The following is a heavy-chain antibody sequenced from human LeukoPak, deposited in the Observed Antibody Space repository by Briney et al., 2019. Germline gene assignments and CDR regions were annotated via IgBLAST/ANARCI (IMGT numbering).Heavy chain of an antibody. Sequence: QSGGSLRLSCAASGFTFSSYWMTWVRQAPGKGLEWVANIKEDGSEKYYVDSVKGRFTISRDNAKNSLYLQMNSLRAEDTAVYYCARDLTPTYSIMWYDALDMWGQGTKVTVSS. CDR3: ARDLTPTYSIMWYDALDM. J-gene: IGHJ3*02. D-gene: IGHD1-26*01. V-gene: IGHV3-7*01. CDR1: GFTFSSYW. CDR2: IKEDGSEK.